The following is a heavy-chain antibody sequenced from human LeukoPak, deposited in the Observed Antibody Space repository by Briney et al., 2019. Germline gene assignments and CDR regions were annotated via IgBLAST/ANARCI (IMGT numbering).Heavy chain of an antibody. J-gene: IGHJ4*02. Sequence: GGSLRLSCAASGLTVSNNYMKWVRQAPGKGLEWVSLIYSGGSTYYAASVKGRFTISRDNPKNTVYLQMNNLRAEDTAVYYCARDSHCSGGSCSGLWGQGTLVTVSS. CDR2: IYSGGST. D-gene: IGHD2-15*01. CDR3: ARDSHCSGGSCSGL. CDR1: GLTVSNNY. V-gene: IGHV3-53*01.